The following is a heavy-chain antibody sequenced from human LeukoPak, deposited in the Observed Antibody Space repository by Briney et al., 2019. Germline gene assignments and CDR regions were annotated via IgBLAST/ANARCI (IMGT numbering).Heavy chain of an antibody. CDR1: GFTFSSYE. V-gene: IGHV3-53*01. D-gene: IGHD3-10*01. CDR3: ARDKEGGSGSMDY. CDR2: IYSDGST. J-gene: IGHJ4*02. Sequence: QPGGSLRLSCAASGFTFSSYEMNWVRQAPGKGLEWVSIIYSDGSTDYADSVKGRFTISRDNSKNTLSLQMNSLRAEDTAVYYCARDKEGGSGSMDYWGLGTLVTVSS.